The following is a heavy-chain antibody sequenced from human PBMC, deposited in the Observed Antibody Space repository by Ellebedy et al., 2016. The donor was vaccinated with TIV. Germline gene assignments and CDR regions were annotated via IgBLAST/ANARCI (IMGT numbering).Heavy chain of an antibody. J-gene: IGHJ4*02. CDR3: ARASAGLDY. CDR2: IGSAGDT. Sequence: PGGSLRLSCAASGFTFSSHDMHWVRQGTGKGLEWVSAIGSAGDTSYSGSVKGRFTISRENGKNPVDLQMNSLGAEDTAVYYCARASAGLDYWGQGTLVTVSS. CDR1: GFTFSSHD. D-gene: IGHD6-13*01. V-gene: IGHV3-13*01.